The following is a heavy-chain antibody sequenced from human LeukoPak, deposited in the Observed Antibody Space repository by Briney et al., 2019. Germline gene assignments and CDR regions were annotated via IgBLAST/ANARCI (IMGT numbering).Heavy chain of an antibody. CDR1: RFTFSDYA. Sequence: GGSLRLFCAASRFTFSDYAMSWVRHAPGKGLEWVSAISSSAGSTNYADSVKGRFTISRDNSKNTLYLQMSSLRAEDTALYYCAKGSQWLARVWYFDLWGRGTLVTVSS. V-gene: IGHV3-23*01. CDR3: AKGSQWLARVWYFDL. D-gene: IGHD6-19*01. CDR2: ISSSAGST. J-gene: IGHJ2*01.